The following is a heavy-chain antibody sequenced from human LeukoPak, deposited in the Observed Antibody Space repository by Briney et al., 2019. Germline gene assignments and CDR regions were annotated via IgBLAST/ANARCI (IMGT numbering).Heavy chain of an antibody. CDR3: ASSFGSGSYDTVSLDAFDI. CDR2: IYYSGST. D-gene: IGHD3-10*01. J-gene: IGHJ3*02. V-gene: IGHV4-39*07. CDR1: GGSISSSSYY. Sequence: NTSETLSLTCTVSGGSISSSSYYWGWIRQPPGKGLEWIGSIYYSGSTYYNPSLKSRVTISVDTSKNQFSLKLSSVTAADTAVYYCASSFGSGSYDTVSLDAFDIWGQGTMVTVSS.